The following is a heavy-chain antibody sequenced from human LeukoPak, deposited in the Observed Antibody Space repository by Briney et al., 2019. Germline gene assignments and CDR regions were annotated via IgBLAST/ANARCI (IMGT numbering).Heavy chain of an antibody. CDR2: INPNSGGT. CDR3: ARAKSIAVAGISGY. J-gene: IGHJ4*02. Sequence: ASVKVSCKASGYTFTGYYMHWVRQAPGQGLEWMGWINPNSGGTNYAQKFQGRVTMTRDTSISTAYMELSRLGSDDTAVYYCARAKSIAVAGISGYWGQGTLVTVSS. D-gene: IGHD6-19*01. CDR1: GYTFTGYY. V-gene: IGHV1-2*02.